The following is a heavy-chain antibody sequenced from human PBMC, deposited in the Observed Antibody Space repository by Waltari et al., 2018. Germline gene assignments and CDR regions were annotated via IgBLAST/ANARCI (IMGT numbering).Heavy chain of an antibody. D-gene: IGHD6-19*01. CDR2: ISYDGSNK. CDR1: GFTFSSYG. CDR3: AKGSSGWYDR. Sequence: QVQLVESGGGVVQPGRSLRLSCAASGFTFSSYGMHWVRQAPGKGLEWVAVISYDGSNKYYADSVKGRFTISRDNSKNTLDLQMNSLRAEDTAVYYCAKGSSGWYDRWGQGTLVTVSS. V-gene: IGHV3-30*18. J-gene: IGHJ5*02.